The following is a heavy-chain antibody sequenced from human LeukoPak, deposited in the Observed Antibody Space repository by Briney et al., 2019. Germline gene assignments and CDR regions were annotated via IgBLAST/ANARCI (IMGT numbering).Heavy chain of an antibody. J-gene: IGHJ4*02. V-gene: IGHV1-2*02. CDR1: GYTFTFYY. CDR3: ARDSSIVGAMGIDY. CDR2: INPNSGGT. Sequence: GASVTVSFMSSGYTFTFYYMHWVRPAPGQGREWMGWINPNSGGTNYAQKFQGRVTMTRNTSISTAYMELSRLRSDDTAVYYCARDSSIVGAMGIDYWGQGTLVTVSS. D-gene: IGHD1-26*01.